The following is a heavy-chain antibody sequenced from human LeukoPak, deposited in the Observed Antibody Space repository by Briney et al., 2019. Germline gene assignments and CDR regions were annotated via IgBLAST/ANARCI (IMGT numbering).Heavy chain of an antibody. CDR1: GDFITGSTYY. CDR3: ARQYYDSTGYYYFDY. J-gene: IGHJ4*02. V-gene: IGHV4-39*01. Sequence: SETLSLTCTVSGDFITGSTYYWGWIRQPQGKGLEWIGSMYYSGSTYSNPSLRSRVAMSADTSKNQFSLNLKSVTAADTAVYYCARQYYDSTGYYYFDYWGQGTLVTVSS. D-gene: IGHD3-22*01. CDR2: MYYSGST.